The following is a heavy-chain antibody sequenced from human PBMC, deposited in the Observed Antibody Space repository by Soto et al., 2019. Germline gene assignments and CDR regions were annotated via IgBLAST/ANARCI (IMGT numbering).Heavy chain of an antibody. CDR1: GYIFTSYW. V-gene: IGHV5-51*01. D-gene: IGHD2-21*01. J-gene: IGHJ4*02. CDR2: IYPGDSDT. CDR3: RGEDTGVYYCARDRRGGLEPHFDY. Sequence: GESLKISCNGSGYIFTSYWIGWVRQMPGKGLEWMGIIYPGDSDTRYSPSFQGQVTISASVRGRFTVSRENGKNEVYLQMASLRGEDTGVYYCARDRRGGLEPHFDYWGPGTLVTVSS.